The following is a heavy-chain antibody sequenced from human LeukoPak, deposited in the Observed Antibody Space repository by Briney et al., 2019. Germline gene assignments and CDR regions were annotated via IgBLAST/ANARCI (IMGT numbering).Heavy chain of an antibody. CDR3: ARDRVDTAHSIWYYYYYYGMDV. V-gene: IGHV3-74*01. CDR1: GFTFSSYW. J-gene: IGHJ6*04. Sequence: GGSLRLSCAASGFTFSSYWMHWVRQAPGKGLVWVSRINSDGSSTSYADSVKGRFTISRDNAKNTLYLQMNSLRAEDTAVYYCARDRVDTAHSIWYYYYYYGMDVWGKGTTVTVSS. D-gene: IGHD5-18*01. CDR2: INSDGSST.